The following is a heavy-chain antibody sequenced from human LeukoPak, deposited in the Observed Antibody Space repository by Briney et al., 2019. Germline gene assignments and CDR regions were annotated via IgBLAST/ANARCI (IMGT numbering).Heavy chain of an antibody. D-gene: IGHD6-13*01. J-gene: IGHJ6*02. V-gene: IGHV1-69*13. CDR2: IIPIDDST. CDR1: GGTFSSHA. CDR3: ARHSGHSSWYYGLDV. Sequence: SVEVSCKASGGTFSSHAFSWVRQAPGQGLEWMGGIIPIDDSTNYVQKFQDRVMITADEATNIIYMELGSLKSEDTAGYYCARHSGHSSWYYGLDVWGQGTTVIVSS.